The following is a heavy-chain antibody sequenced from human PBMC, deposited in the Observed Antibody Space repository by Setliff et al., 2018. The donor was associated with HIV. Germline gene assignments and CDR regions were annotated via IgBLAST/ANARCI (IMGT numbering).Heavy chain of an antibody. CDR2: LDPEDGET. Sequence: ASVKVSCKVSGYTLTELSMHRVRQAPGKGLEWMGGLDPEDGETIYAQKFQGRVTMTEDTSTDTAYMELSSLRSEDTAVYYCARDWEYCSGGSCYDYWGQGTLVTVSS. CDR1: GYTLTELS. D-gene: IGHD2-15*01. CDR3: ARDWEYCSGGSCYDY. J-gene: IGHJ4*02. V-gene: IGHV1-24*01.